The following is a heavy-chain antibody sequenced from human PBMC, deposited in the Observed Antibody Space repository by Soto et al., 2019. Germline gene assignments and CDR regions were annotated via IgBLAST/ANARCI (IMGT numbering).Heavy chain of an antibody. D-gene: IGHD3-22*01. Sequence: PSETLSLTCAVYGGSFSGYYWGWIRQPPGKGLEWIGEINHSGSTNYNPSLKSRVTISVDTSKNQFSLKLSSVTAADTAVYYCARGDTMIVVVTLDAFDIWGQGTMVTVSS. J-gene: IGHJ3*02. CDR2: INHSGST. CDR3: ARGDTMIVVVTLDAFDI. CDR1: GGSFSGYY. V-gene: IGHV4-34*01.